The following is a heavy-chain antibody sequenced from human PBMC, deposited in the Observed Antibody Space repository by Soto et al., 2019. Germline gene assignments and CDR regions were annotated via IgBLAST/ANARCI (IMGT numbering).Heavy chain of an antibody. J-gene: IGHJ3*02. CDR2: IYYSGST. CDR1: GGSIGSSSYY. V-gene: IGHV4-39*01. D-gene: IGHD3-3*01. Sequence: SETLSLTGTVSGGSIGSSSYYWGWIRQPPGKGLEWIGSIYYSGSTYYNPPLKSRVTISVDTSKNQFSLKLSSGTAADTAVYYCARFRSGYYSADAFDICGQGTMVTVSS. CDR3: ARFRSGYYSADAFDI.